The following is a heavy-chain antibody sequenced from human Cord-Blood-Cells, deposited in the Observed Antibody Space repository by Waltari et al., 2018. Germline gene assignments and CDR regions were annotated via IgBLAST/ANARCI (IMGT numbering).Heavy chain of an antibody. D-gene: IGHD3-9*01. CDR2: MNPHSGNT. CDR3: ARERSGYDILTGYYYFDY. V-gene: IGHV1-8*01. Sequence: QVQLVQSGAEVKKHGAPVKVSCKDSGYTFTSYEINWVRHDTRQGLEWMGWMNPHSGNTGYAQKFQGRVTMTRNTSRSTAYMELSSLRSEDTAVYYCARERSGYDILTGYYYFDYWGQGTLVTVSS. CDR1: GYTFTSYE. J-gene: IGHJ4*02.